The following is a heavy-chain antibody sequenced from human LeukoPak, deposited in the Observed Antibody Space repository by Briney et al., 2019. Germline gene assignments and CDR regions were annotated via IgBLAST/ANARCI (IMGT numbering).Heavy chain of an antibody. CDR2: INPNSGGT. J-gene: IGHJ5*02. CDR3: AKAHGTYYYDSSGRNWFDP. Sequence: ASVKVSCKASGYIFTGYYLHWVRQAPGQELEWMGWINPNSGGTNYAQKFQGKVTMTRDTSISTAYMELSRLRSDDTAVYYCAKAHGTYYYDSSGRNWFDPWGQGTLVTVSS. V-gene: IGHV1-2*02. CDR1: GYIFTGYY. D-gene: IGHD3-22*01.